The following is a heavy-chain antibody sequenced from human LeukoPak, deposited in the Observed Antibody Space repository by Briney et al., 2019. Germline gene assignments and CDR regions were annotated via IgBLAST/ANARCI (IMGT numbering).Heavy chain of an antibody. CDR1: GDSMSSHH. CDR3: ARGSGQWGFDS. J-gene: IGHJ4*02. CDR2: IYYSGST. D-gene: IGHD3-10*01. Sequence: PSETLSLTCTVCGDSMSSHHWSCIPHPPGKTLECLGYIYYSGSTNYKPSLRSRVTISVDSSKNQFSLKLSSVTAADTAVYYCARGSGQWGFDSWGKGTLVTVSS. V-gene: IGHV4-59*11.